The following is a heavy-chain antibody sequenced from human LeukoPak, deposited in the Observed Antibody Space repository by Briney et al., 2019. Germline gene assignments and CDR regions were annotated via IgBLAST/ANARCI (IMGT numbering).Heavy chain of an antibody. CDR1: DAYVSSSSYY. Sequence: SETLSLTCTVSDAYVSSSSYYWGWIRQPPGKGLEWIGSISYSGTNYNNPSLKSRVSISIDTSKNQFSVKLTSVTAADTAMYYCASLGTLRSWGQGTLVTVSS. J-gene: IGHJ5*02. D-gene: IGHD7-27*01. V-gene: IGHV4-39*01. CDR2: ISYSGTN. CDR3: ASLGTLRS.